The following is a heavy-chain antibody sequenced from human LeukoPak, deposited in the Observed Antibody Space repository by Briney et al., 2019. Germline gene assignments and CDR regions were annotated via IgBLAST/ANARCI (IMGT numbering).Heavy chain of an antibody. CDR3: ARVSDTSMVTPGFDS. J-gene: IGHJ4*02. CDR2: VSTSNGDT. Sequence: ASVKVSCKTSGYNFNRYTIIWVRQAPGQGLEWMGWVSTSNGDTSYADKFQGRVTMTTETVTKTAYMELRRLRSGDTAMYFCARVSDTSMVTPGFDSWGQGTLVTVSS. V-gene: IGHV1-18*01. CDR1: GYNFNRYT. D-gene: IGHD5-18*01.